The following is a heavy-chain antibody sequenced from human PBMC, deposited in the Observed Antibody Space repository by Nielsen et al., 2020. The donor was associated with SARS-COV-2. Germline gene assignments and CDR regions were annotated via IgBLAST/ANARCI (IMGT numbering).Heavy chain of an antibody. Sequence: GESLKISCAASGFALSDHFMSWIRQAPGKGLEWVSGISDGGGSRNYADSVKGRFAISRDNSKNTLYLEMNTLRAEDTAIYYCVCDDYVFHDFYGLDVWGQGTTVTVSS. J-gene: IGHJ6*02. CDR1: GFALSDHF. D-gene: IGHD3-16*01. CDR2: ISDGGGSR. CDR3: VCDDYVFHDFYGLDV. V-gene: IGHV3-23*01.